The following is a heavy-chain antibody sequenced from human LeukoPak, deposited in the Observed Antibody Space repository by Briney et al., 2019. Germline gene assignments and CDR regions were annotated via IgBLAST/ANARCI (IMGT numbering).Heavy chain of an antibody. V-gene: IGHV1-18*04. D-gene: IGHD2-2*01. CDR1: GYTFTSYG. CDR3: ARHIVVVPAAAGAGMDV. J-gene: IGHJ6*04. Sequence: ASVKVSCKASGYTFTSYGISWVRQAPGQGLEWMGWISAYNGNTNYAQKLQGRVTMTTDTSTSTAYMEPRSLRSDDTAVYYCARHIVVVPAAAGAGMDVWGKGTTVTVSS. CDR2: ISAYNGNT.